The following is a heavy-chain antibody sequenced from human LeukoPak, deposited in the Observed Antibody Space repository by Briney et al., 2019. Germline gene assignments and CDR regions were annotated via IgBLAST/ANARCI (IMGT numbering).Heavy chain of an antibody. J-gene: IGHJ4*02. CDR2: IIPIFGTA. CDR1: GGTFSSYA. Sequence: SVKVSCKASGGTFSSYAISWVRQAPGQGLEWMGGIIPIFGTANYAQKFQGRVTITADESTSTAYMELSSLRSVDTAVYYCARAEGYCSSTSCYTFDYWGQGTLVTVSS. D-gene: IGHD2-2*02. V-gene: IGHV1-69*13. CDR3: ARAEGYCSSTSCYTFDY.